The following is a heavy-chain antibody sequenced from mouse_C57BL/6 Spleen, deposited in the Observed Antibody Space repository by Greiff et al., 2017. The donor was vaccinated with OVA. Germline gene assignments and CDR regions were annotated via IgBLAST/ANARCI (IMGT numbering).Heavy chain of an antibody. V-gene: IGHV1-19*01. J-gene: IGHJ1*03. CDR3: ARGDYYGSVYWYFDV. CDR1: GYTFTDYY. Sequence: VQLQQSGPVLVKPGASVKMSCKASGYTFTDYYMNWVKQSHGKSLEWIGVINPYNGGTSYNQKFKGKATLTVDKSSSTAYMELNSLTSEDSAVYYCARGDYYGSVYWYFDVWGTGTTVTVSS. D-gene: IGHD1-1*01. CDR2: INPYNGGT.